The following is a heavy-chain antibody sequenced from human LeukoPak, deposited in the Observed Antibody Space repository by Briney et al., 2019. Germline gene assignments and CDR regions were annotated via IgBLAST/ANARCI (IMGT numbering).Heavy chain of an antibody. V-gene: IGHV3-74*01. CDR2: ISGDGSNT. J-gene: IGHJ4*02. D-gene: IGHD3-9*01. Sequence: PGGSLRLSCAASGFTFTSYYMHWVRHAPGKGLVWVSRISGDGSNTIYADSVKGRFTISRDNSKNTLYLQMNSLRAEDTAVYYCARESVVYYDILTGYSPLDYWGQGTLVTVSS. CDR1: GFTFTSYY. CDR3: ARESVVYYDILTGYSPLDY.